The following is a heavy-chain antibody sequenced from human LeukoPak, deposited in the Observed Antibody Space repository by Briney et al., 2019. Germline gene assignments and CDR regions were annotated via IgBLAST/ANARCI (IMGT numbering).Heavy chain of an antibody. Sequence: GGSLRLSCTASGFTFSSYSMNWVRQAPGKGLEWVSYISSSSSTIYYADSVKGRFTISRDNAKNSLYLQMNSLRVEDTAVYYCARPAIYDILTGDTTWDAFDIWGQGTMVTVSS. CDR2: ISSSSSTI. CDR1: GFTFSSYS. J-gene: IGHJ3*02. CDR3: ARPAIYDILTGDTTWDAFDI. V-gene: IGHV3-48*04. D-gene: IGHD3-9*01.